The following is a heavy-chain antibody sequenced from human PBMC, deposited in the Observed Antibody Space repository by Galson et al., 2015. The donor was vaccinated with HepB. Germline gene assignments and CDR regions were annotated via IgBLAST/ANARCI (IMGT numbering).Heavy chain of an antibody. Sequence: SLRLSCAASGFSFDDYAMHWVRQAPGKGLEWVSYISWNSGSMAYADSVKGRFTISRDNAKNSLYLQMNSLRVEDTALYYCAKTPYADTLRGAFDIWGQGTMVTVSS. CDR3: AKTPYADTLRGAFDI. CDR2: ISWNSGSM. V-gene: IGHV3-9*01. CDR1: GFSFDDYA. D-gene: IGHD2-2*01. J-gene: IGHJ3*02.